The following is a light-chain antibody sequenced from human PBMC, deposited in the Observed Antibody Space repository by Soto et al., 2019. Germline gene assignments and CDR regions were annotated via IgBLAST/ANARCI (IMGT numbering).Light chain of an antibody. CDR1: QSVTSD. CDR2: DAS. V-gene: IGKV3-15*01. CDR3: QQYNNWPPLT. J-gene: IGKJ4*01. Sequence: DIVLTQSPATLSLSPGESATLSCRASQSVTSDLVWYQQRPGQPPRLLIYDASTRATGIPARFSGSGSGTEFTLTICSLQSEDFAVYYCQQYNNWPPLTFGGGTKVEIK.